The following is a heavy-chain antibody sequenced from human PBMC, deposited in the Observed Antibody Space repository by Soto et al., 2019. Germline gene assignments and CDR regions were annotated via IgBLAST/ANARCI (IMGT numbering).Heavy chain of an antibody. V-gene: IGHV1-8*01. J-gene: IGHJ3*01. D-gene: IGHD3-16*02. CDR3: ARGTRVVSL. CDR2: MNPNSGNT. CDR1: GYTFTSND. Sequence: QVQLVQSGAEVKKPGASVKVSCKASGYTFTSNDINWVRQATGQGLEWMGWMNPNSGNTGYAQKFXXRXTKXRNTAISTAYMELSSLRSEDTAVYFCARGTRVVSLWGQGTMVTVSS.